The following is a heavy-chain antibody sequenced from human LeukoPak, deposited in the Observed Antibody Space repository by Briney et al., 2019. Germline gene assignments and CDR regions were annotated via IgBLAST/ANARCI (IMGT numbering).Heavy chain of an antibody. CDR3: ARGPAGYN. J-gene: IGHJ4*02. CDR2: IYSGGST. V-gene: IGHV3-53*01. CDR1: GFTLSSYA. D-gene: IGHD1-1*01. Sequence: GGSLRLSCAASGFTLSSYAMSWVRQAPGKGLEWVSVIYSGGSTDYADSVKGRFTISRDNSKNTLYLQMNSLRAEDTAVYHCARGPAGYNWGQGTLVTVSS.